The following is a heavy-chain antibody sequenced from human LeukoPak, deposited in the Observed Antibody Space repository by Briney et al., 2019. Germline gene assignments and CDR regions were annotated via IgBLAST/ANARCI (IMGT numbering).Heavy chain of an antibody. CDR1: GGSISSGGYY. CDR2: IYYSGST. Sequence: SETLSLTCTVSGGSISSGGYYWSWIRQHPGKGLEWIGYIYYSGSTYYNPSLKSRVTISVDTSKNQFSLKLSSVTAADTAVYYCARGLVGRYSGWFDPWGQGTLVTVSS. J-gene: IGHJ5*02. CDR3: ARGLVGRYSGWFDP. D-gene: IGHD1-26*01. V-gene: IGHV4-31*03.